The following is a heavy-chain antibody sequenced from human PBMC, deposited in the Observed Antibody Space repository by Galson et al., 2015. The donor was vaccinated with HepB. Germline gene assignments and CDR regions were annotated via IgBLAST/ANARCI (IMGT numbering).Heavy chain of an antibody. D-gene: IGHD3-16*01. V-gene: IGHV3-23*01. CDR1: GFPFSTYT. J-gene: IGHJ4*02. Sequence: SLRLSCAASGFPFSTYTMSWVRQAPGKGLEWVSAISGSGGTTYYADSVRGRFTISRDNTKRTLYLQMNSLRAEDTAFYHCARGRGTYPRHYFDSWGQGTLVTVSS. CDR3: ARGRGTYPRHYFDS. CDR2: ISGSGGTT.